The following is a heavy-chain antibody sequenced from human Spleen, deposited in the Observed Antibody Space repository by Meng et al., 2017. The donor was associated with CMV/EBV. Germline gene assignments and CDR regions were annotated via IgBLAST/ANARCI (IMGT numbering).Heavy chain of an antibody. CDR1: GYTFTSYY. J-gene: IGHJ3*02. Sequence: ASVKVSCKASGYTFTSYYMHWVRQAPGQGLEWMGIINPSGGSTSYAQKFQGRVTMTRDTSISTAYMELRLRFDDTAVYYCARELRLLDWSGDAFDIWGQGTMVTVSS. CDR2: INPSGGST. CDR3: ARELRLLDWSGDAFDI. D-gene: IGHD3/OR15-3a*01. V-gene: IGHV1-46*01.